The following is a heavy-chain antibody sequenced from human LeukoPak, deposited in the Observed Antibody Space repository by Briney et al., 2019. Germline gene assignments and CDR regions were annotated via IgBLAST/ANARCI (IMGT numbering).Heavy chain of an antibody. J-gene: IGHJ4*02. Sequence: SETLSLTCTVSGGSISSYYWSWIRQPPGKGLEWIGEINHSGSTNYNPSLKSRVTISVDTSKNQFSLKLSSVTAADTAVYYCARGTVATTHTFDYWGQGTLVTVSS. V-gene: IGHV4-34*01. CDR1: GGSISSYY. D-gene: IGHD5-12*01. CDR2: INHSGST. CDR3: ARGTVATTHTFDY.